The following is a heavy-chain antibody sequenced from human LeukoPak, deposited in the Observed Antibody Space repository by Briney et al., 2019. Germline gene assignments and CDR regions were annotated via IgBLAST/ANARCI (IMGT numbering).Heavy chain of an antibody. Sequence: SETLSLTCTVSGGSISSSRHYWSWIRQPAGKGLEWIGRIYASGNTNYNPSLKSRVTISLDTSKNQFSLKLSSVTAADTAVYYCARDRRWLPLRRMYSGIDYWGQGTLVTVSS. CDR1: GGSISSSRHY. CDR3: ARDRRWLPLRRMYSGIDY. V-gene: IGHV4-61*02. D-gene: IGHD5-24*01. CDR2: IYASGNT. J-gene: IGHJ4*02.